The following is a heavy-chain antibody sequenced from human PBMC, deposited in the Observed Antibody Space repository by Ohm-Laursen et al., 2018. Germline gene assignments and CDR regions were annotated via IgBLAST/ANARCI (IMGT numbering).Heavy chain of an antibody. J-gene: IGHJ4*02. CDR3: ASAHLWSLPPLE. CDR1: KFTFRTYE. V-gene: IGHV3-48*03. Sequence: SLRLSCTASKFTFRTYEMNWVRQAPGKGLEWVSYISSSGTTIYYADSVKGRFTISRDNAKNSLYLQMNSLRAEDTAVYYCASAHLWSLPPLEWGQGTLVTVSS. D-gene: IGHD4-23*01. CDR2: ISSSGTTI.